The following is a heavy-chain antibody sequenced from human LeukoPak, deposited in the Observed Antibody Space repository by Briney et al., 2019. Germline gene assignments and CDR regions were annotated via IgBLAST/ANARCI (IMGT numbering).Heavy chain of an antibody. CDR2: ISGYNGET. CDR3: ARTASMIRRSDIDY. J-gene: IGHJ4*02. Sequence: ASVTVSCKASGYTFSNYGISWVRQAPGQGLEWMGWISGYNGETNYAQKFQGRVTMTTDKSTNTAYMDLRSLRSDDTAVYYCARTASMIRRSDIDYWGQGTLVTVSS. V-gene: IGHV1-18*01. CDR1: GYTFSNYG. D-gene: IGHD3-10*01.